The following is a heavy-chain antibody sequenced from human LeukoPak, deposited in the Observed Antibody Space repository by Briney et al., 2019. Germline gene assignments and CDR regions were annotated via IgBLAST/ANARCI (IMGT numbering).Heavy chain of an antibody. D-gene: IGHD3-22*01. J-gene: IGHJ4*02. CDR2: ITGSSAST. CDR1: GFTFSSYA. V-gene: IGHV3-23*01. CDR3: AKLDYYDTH. Sequence: GGSLRLSCAASGFTFSSYAMSWVRQAPGKGLEWVSSITGSSASTYYADSVKGWFTISRDNSKNTLYLQMNSLRAEDTAVYFCAKLDYYDTHWGQGTLVTVSS.